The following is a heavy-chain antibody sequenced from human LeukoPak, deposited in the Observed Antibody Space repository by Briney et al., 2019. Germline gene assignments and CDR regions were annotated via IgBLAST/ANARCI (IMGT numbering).Heavy chain of an antibody. V-gene: IGHV4-30-2*01. CDR1: GGSISSGGYS. J-gene: IGHJ4*02. Sequence: SETLSLTCAVSGGSISSGGYSWSWIRQPPGKGLEWIGYIYHSGSTYYNPSLKSRVTISVDRSKNQFSQKLSSVTAADTAVYYCARQYSYGTFDYWGQGTLVTVSS. CDR2: IYHSGST. CDR3: ARQYSYGTFDY. D-gene: IGHD5-18*01.